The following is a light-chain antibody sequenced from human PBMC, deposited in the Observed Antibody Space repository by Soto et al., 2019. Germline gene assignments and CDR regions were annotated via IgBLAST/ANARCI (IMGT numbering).Light chain of an antibody. J-gene: IGKJ4*01. Sequence: DIQMTQSPSSLSASVGDRVTITCQASQDISNYLNWYQQKPGKAPKLLIYDAPNLETGDPSRLSGSGSGSDFTFTISSLQPEDIATYYCQQYDNLLTFGGGTKVDIK. V-gene: IGKV1-33*01. CDR2: DAP. CDR3: QQYDNLLT. CDR1: QDISNY.